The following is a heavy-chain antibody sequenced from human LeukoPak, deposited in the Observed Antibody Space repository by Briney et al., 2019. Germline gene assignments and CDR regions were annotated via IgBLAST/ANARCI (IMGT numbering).Heavy chain of an antibody. Sequence: GASVKVSCKASGYTFTSYDINWVRQAPGQGLEWMGWMKPNNGDTGYAQKLQGRVTMTRNTAINTAYLELNSLTSEDTAVYFCARGPPEKTYSDYWGQGTLVTVSS. CDR2: MKPNNGDT. D-gene: IGHD4-11*01. V-gene: IGHV1-8*01. J-gene: IGHJ4*02. CDR3: ARGPPEKTYSDY. CDR1: GYTFTSYD.